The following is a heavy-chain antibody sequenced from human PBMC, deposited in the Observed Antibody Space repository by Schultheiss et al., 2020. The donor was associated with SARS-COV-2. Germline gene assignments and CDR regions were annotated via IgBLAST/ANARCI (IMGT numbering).Heavy chain of an antibody. D-gene: IGHD3-3*01. Sequence: SETLSLTCTVSGGSISSSYWSWIRQPPGKGLEWIGYISYSGSTNYNPSLKSRVTISVDTSKNQFSLKLSSVTAADTAVYYCARDPTYYDFWSGPYYYGMDVWGQGTTVTVSS. CDR2: ISYSGST. V-gene: IGHV4-59*01. CDR3: ARDPTYYDFWSGPYYYGMDV. J-gene: IGHJ6*02. CDR1: GGSISSSY.